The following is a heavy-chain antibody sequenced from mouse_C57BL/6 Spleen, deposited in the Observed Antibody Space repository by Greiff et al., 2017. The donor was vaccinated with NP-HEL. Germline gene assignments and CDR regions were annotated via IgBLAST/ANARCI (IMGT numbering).Heavy chain of an antibody. D-gene: IGHD1-1*01. CDR2: INPYNGGT. CDR3: ARGGLRSLYAMDY. J-gene: IGHJ4*01. V-gene: IGHV1-19*01. CDR1: GYTFTDYY. Sequence: EVQLQQSGPVLVKPGASVKMSCKASGYTFTDYYMNWVKQSHGKSLEWIGVINPYNGGTSYNQKFKGKATLTVDKSSSTAYMELNSLTSEDSAVYYCARGGLRSLYAMDYWGQGTSVTVSS.